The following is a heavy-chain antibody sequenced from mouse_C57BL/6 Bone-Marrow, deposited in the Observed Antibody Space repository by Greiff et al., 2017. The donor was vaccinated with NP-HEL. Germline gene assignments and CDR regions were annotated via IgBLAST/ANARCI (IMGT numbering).Heavy chain of an antibody. CDR1: GFTFSSYA. V-gene: IGHV5-4*01. D-gene: IGHD2-4*01. CDR3: ARDYYDPYYAMDY. CDR2: ISDGGSYT. J-gene: IGHJ4*01. Sequence: EVKLMESGGGLVKPGGSLKLSCAASGFTFSSYAMSWVRQTPEKRLEWVATISDGGSYTYYPDNVKGRFTISRDNAKNNLYLQMSHLKSEDTAMYYCARDYYDPYYAMDYWGQGTSVTVSS.